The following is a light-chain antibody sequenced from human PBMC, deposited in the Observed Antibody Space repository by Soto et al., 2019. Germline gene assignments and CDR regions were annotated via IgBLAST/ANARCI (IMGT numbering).Light chain of an antibody. CDR3: SSYTTSNTRQIV. J-gene: IGLJ1*01. Sequence: QSVLTPPASVSGSPGQSITISCTRTSSDVGGYNYVSWYQHHPGKAPKLMIYDVSNRPSGVSNRFSGSKSGNTASLTISGLQPEDEADYYCSSYTTSNTRQIVFGTGTKVTVL. CDR1: SSDVGGYNY. CDR2: DVS. V-gene: IGLV2-14*03.